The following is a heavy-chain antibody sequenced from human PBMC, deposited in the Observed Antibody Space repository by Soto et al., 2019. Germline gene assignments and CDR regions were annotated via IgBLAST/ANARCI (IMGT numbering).Heavy chain of an antibody. CDR2: MNPNSGNT. CDR3: ATTLGYCSSTSCYQFDY. V-gene: IGHV1-8*01. D-gene: IGHD2-2*01. J-gene: IGHJ4*02. Sequence: ASVKVSCKASGYTFTSYDINWMRQATGQGLEWMGWMNPNSGNTGYAQKFQGRVTMTRNTSISTAYMELSSLRSEDTAVYYCATTLGYCSSTSCYQFDYWGQGTLVTVSS. CDR1: GYTFTSYD.